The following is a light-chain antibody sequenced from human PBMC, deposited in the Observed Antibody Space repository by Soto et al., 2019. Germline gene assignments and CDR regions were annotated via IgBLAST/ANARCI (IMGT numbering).Light chain of an antibody. CDR3: AAWDDSLNGRV. CDR1: SSNIGSNT. Sequence: QSVLTQPPSAFATPGQRVTISCSGSSSNIGSNTVNWYQQLPGTAPKLLIYKSNQRPSGVPDRFSGSKSGTSASLAISGLQSEDEADYYCAAWDDSLNGRVFGGGTKLTVL. V-gene: IGLV1-44*01. CDR2: KSN. J-gene: IGLJ3*02.